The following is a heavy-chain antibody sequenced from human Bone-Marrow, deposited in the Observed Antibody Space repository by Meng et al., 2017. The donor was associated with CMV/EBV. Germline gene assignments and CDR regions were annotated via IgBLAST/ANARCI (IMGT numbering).Heavy chain of an antibody. J-gene: IGHJ3*02. Sequence: GGSLRLSCAASGFTFSSYGMHWVRQAPGKGLEWVAFIRYDGSYKSYADSVKGRFTISRDNSKNTLYLQMNSLRAEDTAVYYCAIVGATDLLHAFDIWGQGTRVTGSS. CDR3: AIVGATDLLHAFDI. V-gene: IGHV3-30*02. D-gene: IGHD1-26*01. CDR2: IRYDGSYK. CDR1: GFTFSSYG.